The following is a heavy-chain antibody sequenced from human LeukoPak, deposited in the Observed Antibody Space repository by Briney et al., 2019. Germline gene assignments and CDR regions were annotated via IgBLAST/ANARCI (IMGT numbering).Heavy chain of an antibody. V-gene: IGHV3-23*01. J-gene: IGHJ5*02. Sequence: PGGSLRLSCGASGLTFSNYAMSWVRQAPGKGLERVSGISGSGGSTYYADSVKGRFTISRDNSKNTLYLQMNSLRAEDTAVYYCAKYAYSGSYSGWFDPWGQGTLVTVSS. CDR1: GLTFSNYA. CDR3: AKYAYSGSYSGWFDP. D-gene: IGHD1-26*01. CDR2: ISGSGGST.